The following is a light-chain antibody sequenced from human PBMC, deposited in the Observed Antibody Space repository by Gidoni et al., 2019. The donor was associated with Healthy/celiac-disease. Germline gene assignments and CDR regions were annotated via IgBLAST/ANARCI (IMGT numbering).Light chain of an antibody. CDR2: GAS. CDR3: QQEET. Sequence: IVLTQSPGTLSLSPGERATLSCRASQSVSSSYLAWYQQKPGQAPRLLIYGASSRATGIPDRFSGSGSGTDFTLTISRLEPEDFAVYYCQQEETFGQGTKVEIK. CDR1: QSVSSSY. J-gene: IGKJ1*01. V-gene: IGKV3-20*01.